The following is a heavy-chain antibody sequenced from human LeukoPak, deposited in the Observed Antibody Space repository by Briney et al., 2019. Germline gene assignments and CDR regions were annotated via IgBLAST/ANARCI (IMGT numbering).Heavy chain of an antibody. CDR2: IYYSGST. CDR3: ARDHDY. J-gene: IGHJ4*02. CDR1: GDSK. V-gene: IGHV4-59*01. Sequence: SETLSLTCTVSGDSKRWIRQPPGKGLEWIGYIYYSGSTNYNPSLKSRVTISVDTSKNQFSLKLSSVTAADTAVYYCARDHDYWGQGTLVTVSS.